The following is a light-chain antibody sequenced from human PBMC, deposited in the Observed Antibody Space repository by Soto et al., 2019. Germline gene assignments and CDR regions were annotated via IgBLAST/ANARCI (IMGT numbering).Light chain of an antibody. CDR3: QQYNSYPYT. V-gene: IGKV1-5*03. J-gene: IGKJ2*01. Sequence: DIQMTQSPSTLSAYVGDRATITCRASQSISGWLAWYQQKPGKAPKVLIYKASTLASGVPSRFSGSSSGTESTLTISSLQADDFASYCWQQYNSYPYTFGQGTKLEIK. CDR2: KAS. CDR1: QSISGW.